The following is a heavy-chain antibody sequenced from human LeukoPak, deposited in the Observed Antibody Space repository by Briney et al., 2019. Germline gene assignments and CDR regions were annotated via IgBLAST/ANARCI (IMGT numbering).Heavy chain of an antibody. J-gene: IGHJ4*02. V-gene: IGHV3-30*18. CDR2: ISYDGSNK. CDR3: AKDSGEDYGSGSYYIPFDY. D-gene: IGHD3-10*01. CDR1: GFTFSSYG. Sequence: GGSLRLSCAAPGFTFSSYGMHWVRQAPGKGLEWVAVISYDGSNKYYADSVKGRFTISRDNSKNTLYLQMNSLRAEDTAVYYCAKDSGEDYGSGSYYIPFDYWGQGTLVTVSS.